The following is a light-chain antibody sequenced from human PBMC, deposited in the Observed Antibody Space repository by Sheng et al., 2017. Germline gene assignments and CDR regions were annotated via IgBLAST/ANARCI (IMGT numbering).Light chain of an antibody. CDR3: SSSARSNNFPVV. Sequence: QSALTQPPSASGSPGQSVTISCTGIGNDLGNNPYVSWYQQFPGKAPKVIIYEVNKRASGVPDRFSGSTSGNTASLTASGLQTEDEADYYCSSSARSNNFPVVFGGGTRLTVL. J-gene: IGLJ2*01. V-gene: IGLV2-8*01. CDR1: GNDLGNNPY. CDR2: EVN.